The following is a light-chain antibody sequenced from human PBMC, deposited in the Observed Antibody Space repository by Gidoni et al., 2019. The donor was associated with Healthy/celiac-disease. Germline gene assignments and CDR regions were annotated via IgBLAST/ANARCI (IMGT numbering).Light chain of an antibody. V-gene: IGKV3-11*01. J-gene: IGKJ5*01. CDR2: DAS. Sequence: EIVLTQSPATLSLSLEERATLPCRASQSVSSYLAWYQQKPGQPPRLLIYDASNRATGIPARFSGSGSGTDFTLTISSLEPEDVAVYYCQQRSNWPITFGQGTRLEIK. CDR1: QSVSSY. CDR3: QQRSNWPIT.